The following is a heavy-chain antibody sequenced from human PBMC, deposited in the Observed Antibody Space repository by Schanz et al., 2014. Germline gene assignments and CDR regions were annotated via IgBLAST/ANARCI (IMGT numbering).Heavy chain of an antibody. V-gene: IGHV1-69*08. CDR2: IIPILGIG. CDR1: GGTFSSYT. CDR3: AREGAVVTTGGAP. J-gene: IGHJ5*02. Sequence: QVPLVQSGAEVKKPGSSVKVSCKASGGTFSSYTISWVRQAPGQGPEWMGRIIPILGIGNDAQKFQGRVTITADKATSTAYMELRSLRTDDTAVYYCAREGAVVTTGGAPWGQGTLVTVSS. D-gene: IGHD2-21*02.